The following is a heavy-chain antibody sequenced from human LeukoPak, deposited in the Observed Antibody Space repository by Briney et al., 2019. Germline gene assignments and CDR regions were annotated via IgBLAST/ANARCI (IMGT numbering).Heavy chain of an antibody. V-gene: IGHV1-2*02. J-gene: IGHJ4*02. CDR3: AIHTGTNSFFDF. D-gene: IGHD3-10*01. CDR2: IHTNSGDT. CDR1: GYTFSGYY. Sequence: ASVTVSCKASGYTFSGYYMHWVRQARGQGLEWMGWIHTNSGDTNYTQSFQGRVTMTRDTSINTAHMELSRLRSNDTAIYYCAIHTGTNSFFDFWGQGTLVTVSS.